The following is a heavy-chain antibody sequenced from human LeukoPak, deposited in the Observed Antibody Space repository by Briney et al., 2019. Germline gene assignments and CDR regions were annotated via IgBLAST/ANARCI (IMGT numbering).Heavy chain of an antibody. CDR2: IYYSGST. CDR1: GGSISSSSYY. V-gene: IGHV4-39*07. CDR3: ARSTLIVVNLDY. Sequence: SETLSLTCTVSGGSISSSSYYWGWIRQPPGKGLEWIGSIYYSGSTYYNPSLKSRVTISVDTSKNQFSLKLSSVTAADTAVYYCARSTLIVVNLDYWGQGTLVTVSS. D-gene: IGHD3-22*01. J-gene: IGHJ4*02.